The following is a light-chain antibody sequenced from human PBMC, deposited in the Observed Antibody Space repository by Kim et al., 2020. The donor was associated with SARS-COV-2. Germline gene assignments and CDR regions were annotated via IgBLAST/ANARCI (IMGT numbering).Light chain of an antibody. Sequence: EIVLTQSPGTLSLSPGEGATLSCRASQSVSSNYLAWYQQKPGQAPRLLIYAASSRATGIPDRFSGSGPGTDFTLTISRLEPEDFAVYYCQQYDTSPKFTFGPGTKVDIK. CDR3: QQYDTSPKFT. V-gene: IGKV3-20*01. CDR1: QSVSSNY. CDR2: AAS. J-gene: IGKJ3*01.